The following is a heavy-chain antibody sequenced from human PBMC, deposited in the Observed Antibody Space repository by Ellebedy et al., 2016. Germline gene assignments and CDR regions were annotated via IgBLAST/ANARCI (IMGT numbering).Heavy chain of an antibody. CDR1: GFSLSTFT. CDR2: ISSTGNFL. D-gene: IGHD6-19*01. J-gene: IGHJ4*02. Sequence: GESLKISXSASGFSLSTFTVQWVRQAPGKGLEWVSSISSTGNFLDYADSVKGRFTISKDTASNSLFLHMSSLRAEDTAVYYCTKVGSGWSADYWGQGTLVTVTS. CDR3: TKVGSGWSADY. V-gene: IGHV3-21*01.